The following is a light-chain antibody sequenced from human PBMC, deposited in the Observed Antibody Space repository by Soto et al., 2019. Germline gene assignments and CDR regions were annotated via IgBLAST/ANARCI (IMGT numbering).Light chain of an antibody. CDR2: GND. J-gene: IGLJ2*01. V-gene: IGLV1-44*01. CDR1: SSNIGSHT. Sequence: QLVLTQPPSASGTPGQRVAISCSGSSSNIGSHTVNWYQQLPGTAPKLLIYGNDQRPSGVPDRFSGSKSGTSASLAISGLQSEDEADYYCAAWDDSLKVVVFGGGTKLTVL. CDR3: AAWDDSLKVVV.